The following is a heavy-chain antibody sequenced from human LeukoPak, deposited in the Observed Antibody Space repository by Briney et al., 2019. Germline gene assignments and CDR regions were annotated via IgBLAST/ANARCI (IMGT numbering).Heavy chain of an antibody. CDR2: IIPILGIA. CDR3: AAPSGRSGYDLDAFDI. J-gene: IGHJ3*02. Sequence: LVKVSCKASGGTFSSYAISWVRQAPGQGLEWMGRIIPILGIANYAQKFQGRVTMTEDTSTDTAYMELSSLRSEDTAVYYCAAPSGRSGYDLDAFDIWGQGTMVTVSS. V-gene: IGHV1-69*04. D-gene: IGHD3-3*01. CDR1: GGTFSSYA.